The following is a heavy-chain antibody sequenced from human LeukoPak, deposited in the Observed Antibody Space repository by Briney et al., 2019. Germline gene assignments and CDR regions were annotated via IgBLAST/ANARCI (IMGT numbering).Heavy chain of an antibody. CDR2: IYTSGST. Sequence: SETLSLTCTVSGGSISSYYWSWIRQPPGKGLEWIGYIYTSGSTNYNPSLKSRVTISVDTSKNQFSLKLSSVTAADTAVYYCARHVMAPSDAFDIWGQGTMVTVSS. J-gene: IGHJ3*02. V-gene: IGHV4-4*09. CDR1: GGSISSYY. D-gene: IGHD2-8*01. CDR3: ARHVMAPSDAFDI.